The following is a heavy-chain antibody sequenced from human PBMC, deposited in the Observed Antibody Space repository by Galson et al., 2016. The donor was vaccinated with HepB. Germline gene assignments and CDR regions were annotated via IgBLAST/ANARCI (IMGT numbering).Heavy chain of an antibody. CDR2: IIPIFGPP. CDR3: VRDRGTGLDYSSSWQGADYYFDY. V-gene: IGHV1-69*13. J-gene: IGHJ4*02. Sequence: SVKVSCKASGGSFSTYAISWVRQAPGQGLEFMGGIIPIFGPPNYAQKFQGRITITADESTSTAYMELSSLRSEDTALYYCVRDRGTGLDYSSSWQGADYYFDYWGQGTLVTVSS. D-gene: IGHD6-13*01. CDR1: GGSFSTYA.